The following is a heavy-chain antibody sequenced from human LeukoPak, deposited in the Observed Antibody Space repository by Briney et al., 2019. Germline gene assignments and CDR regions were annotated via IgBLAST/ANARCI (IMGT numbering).Heavy chain of an antibody. V-gene: IGHV1-2*02. CDR1: GYTFTSYY. D-gene: IGHD3-10*01. Sequence: GASVKVSFKTSGYTFTSYYIHWLRQAPGQRFEWMGWSDPKSGATKYEHFQGRGTMTRDTSISTAYMELSRLTSDDTAVYYCARGNFYDNKGYSPELRYWGQGTLVTVSS. CDR2: SDPKSGAT. J-gene: IGHJ4*02. CDR3: ARGNFYDNKGYSPELRY.